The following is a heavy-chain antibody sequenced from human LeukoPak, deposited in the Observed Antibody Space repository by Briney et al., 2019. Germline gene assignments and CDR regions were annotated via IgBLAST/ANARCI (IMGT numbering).Heavy chain of an antibody. CDR2: INHSGST. CDR3: ARGTLPYYDFWSGYQPPEY. D-gene: IGHD3-3*01. V-gene: IGHV4-34*01. J-gene: IGHJ4*02. CDR1: GGSFSGYY. Sequence: PSETLSLTCAVYGGSFSGYYWSWIRQPPGKGLEWIGEINHSGSTNYNPSLKSRVTISVDTSKNQFSLKLSSVAAADAAVYYCARGTLPYYDFWSGYQPPEYWGKGTLVTVSS.